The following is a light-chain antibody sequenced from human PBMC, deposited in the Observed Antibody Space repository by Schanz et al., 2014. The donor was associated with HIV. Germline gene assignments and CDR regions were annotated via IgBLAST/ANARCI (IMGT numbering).Light chain of an antibody. CDR1: QSVSSSY. V-gene: IGKV3-20*01. CDR3: QQYGSSPYT. CDR2: GAS. J-gene: IGKJ2*01. Sequence: EIVLTQSPGTLSLSPGERATLSCRASQSVSSSYFAWYQQKPGQAPRLLIYGASSRATGIPDRFSGSGSGTDFTLTISRLEPEDFVLYYCQQYGSSPYTFGQGTKLEIK.